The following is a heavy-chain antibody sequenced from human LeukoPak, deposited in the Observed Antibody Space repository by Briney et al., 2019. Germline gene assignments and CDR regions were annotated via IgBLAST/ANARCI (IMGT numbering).Heavy chain of an antibody. Sequence: SETLSLTCAVYGGSFSGYYWSWIRQPPGKGLEWIGEINHSGSTNYNPSLKSRVTISVDTSKNQFSLKLSSVTAADTAVYYCARGNIRGIYYYGCWFDPWGQGTLVTVSS. CDR1: GGSFSGYY. CDR2: INHSGST. V-gene: IGHV4-34*01. J-gene: IGHJ5*02. CDR3: ARGNIRGIYYYGCWFDP. D-gene: IGHD2/OR15-2a*01.